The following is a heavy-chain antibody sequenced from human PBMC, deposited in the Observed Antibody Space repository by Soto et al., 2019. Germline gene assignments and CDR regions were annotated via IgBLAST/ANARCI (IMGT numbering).Heavy chain of an antibody. CDR2: IYHSGST. J-gene: IGHJ4*02. CDR1: GGSISSSNW. Sequence: PSETLSLTCAVSGGSISSSNWWSWVRQPPGKGLEWIGEIYHSGSTNYNPSLKSRVTISVDKSKNQFSLKLSSVTAADTAVYYCAREYYYDSSGQGKDYWGQGTLVTVSS. D-gene: IGHD3-22*01. CDR3: AREYYYDSSGQGKDY. V-gene: IGHV4-4*02.